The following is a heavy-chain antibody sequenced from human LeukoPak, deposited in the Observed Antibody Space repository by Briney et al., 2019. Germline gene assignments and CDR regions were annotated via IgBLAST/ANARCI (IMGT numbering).Heavy chain of an antibody. CDR3: ARGYNSDDAFDI. CDR1: GGSISSYY. CDR2: IHTSGST. J-gene: IGHJ3*02. D-gene: IGHD1-1*01. Sequence: SETLSLTCAVFGGSISSYYWSWIRQPAGKGLEWIGRIHTSGSTNSNPSLKSRVTMSVDTSKNQFSLKLSSVTAADTAVYYCARGYNSDDAFDIWGQGTMVTVSS. V-gene: IGHV4-4*07.